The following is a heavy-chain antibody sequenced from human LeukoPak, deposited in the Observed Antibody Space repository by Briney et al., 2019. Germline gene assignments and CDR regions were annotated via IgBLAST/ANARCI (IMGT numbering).Heavy chain of an antibody. D-gene: IGHD2-15*01. CDR2: MNPNSGNT. V-gene: IGHV1-8*02. CDR1: GYTFTSYD. J-gene: IGHJ6*02. CDR3: ARGGDRYCSGGSCHKYYYGMDV. Sequence: APVKVSCKASGYTFTSYDINWARQATGQGLEWMGWMNPNSGNTGYAQKFQGRVTMTRNTSISTAYMELSSLRSEDTAVYYCARGGDRYCSGGSCHKYYYGMDVWGQGTTVTVSS.